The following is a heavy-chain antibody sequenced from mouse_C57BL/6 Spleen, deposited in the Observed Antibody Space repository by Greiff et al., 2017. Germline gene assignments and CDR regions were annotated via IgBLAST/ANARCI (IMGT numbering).Heavy chain of an antibody. J-gene: IGHJ4*01. V-gene: IGHV1-42*01. CDR3: ARSWAMDY. CDR2: INPSTGGT. Sequence: VQLQQSGPELVKPGASVKISCKASGYSFTGYYMNWVKQSPEQSLEWIGEINPSTGGTTYNKKFKAKATLTVDKSSSTAYMQLKSLTSEYCAVYYCARSWAMDYWGQGTSVTVSS. CDR1: GYSFTGYY.